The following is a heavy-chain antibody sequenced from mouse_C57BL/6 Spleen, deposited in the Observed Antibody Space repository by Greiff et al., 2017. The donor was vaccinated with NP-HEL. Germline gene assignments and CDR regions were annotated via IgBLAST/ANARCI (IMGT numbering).Heavy chain of an antibody. Sequence: QVQLKQSGAELVKPGASVKISCKASGYAFSSYWMNWVKQRPGKGLEWIGQIYPGDGDTNYNGKFKGKATLTAAKSSSTAYMQLSSLTSEDSAVYFCARTITYYGSSYYAMDYWGQGTSVTVSS. D-gene: IGHD1-1*01. CDR1: GYAFSSYW. V-gene: IGHV1-80*01. J-gene: IGHJ4*01. CDR2: IYPGDGDT. CDR3: ARTITYYGSSYYAMDY.